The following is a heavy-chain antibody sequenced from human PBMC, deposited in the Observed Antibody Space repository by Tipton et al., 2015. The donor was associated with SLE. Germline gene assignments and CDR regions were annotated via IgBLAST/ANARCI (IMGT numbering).Heavy chain of an antibody. D-gene: IGHD3-22*01. J-gene: IGHJ4*02. CDR1: GGSISSGSYY. CDR3: ARHQGVMTTRDYFDY. CDR2: IYTSGST. Sequence: LSLTCTVSGGSISSGSYYWSWIRQPAGKGLEWIGRIYTSGSTNYNPSLKSRVTISVDTSKNQFSLKLSSVTAADTAVYYCARHQGVMTTRDYFDYWGQGTLVTVSS. V-gene: IGHV4-61*02.